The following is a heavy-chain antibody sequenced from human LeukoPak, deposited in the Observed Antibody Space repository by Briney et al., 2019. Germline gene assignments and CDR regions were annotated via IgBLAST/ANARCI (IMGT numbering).Heavy chain of an antibody. CDR1: GGSFSGYY. Sequence: PSETLSLTCAVYGGSFSGYYRSWIRQPPGKGLEWIGEINHSGSTNYNPSLKSRVTISVDTSKNQFSLKLSSVTAADTAVYYCARVRQQLVPAYFDYWGQGTLVTVSS. CDR2: INHSGST. CDR3: ARVRQQLVPAYFDY. V-gene: IGHV4-34*01. D-gene: IGHD6-13*01. J-gene: IGHJ4*02.